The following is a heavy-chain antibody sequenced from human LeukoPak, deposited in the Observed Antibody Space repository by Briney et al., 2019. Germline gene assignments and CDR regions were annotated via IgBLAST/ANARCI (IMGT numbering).Heavy chain of an antibody. CDR3: GMSGDRVPLQDDVFDV. V-gene: IGHV5-51*01. J-gene: IGHJ3*01. Sequence: GESLKISCKVPGYSFTSYCIGWVRQMPRKGLEWMGIIYPGDSGPTYSPSFQGQVTISVDKSINTAYLQWSSLQASDTAMYYCGMSGDRVPLQDDVFDVWGQGTMVTVST. CDR1: GYSFTSYC. CDR2: IYPGDSGP. D-gene: IGHD1-26*01.